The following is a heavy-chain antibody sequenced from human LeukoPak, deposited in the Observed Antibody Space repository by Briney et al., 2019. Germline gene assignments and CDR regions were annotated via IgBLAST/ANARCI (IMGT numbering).Heavy chain of an antibody. CDR2: ISSSSSTI. CDR1: GFTFSSYS. V-gene: IGHV3-48*01. Sequence: GGSLRLSCAASGFTFSSYSMNWVRQAPGKGLEWVSYISSSSSTIYYADSVKGRFTISRDNAKNSLYLQMNSLRAEDTAVYYCAKAGGSYRKGAFDIWGQGTMVTVSS. D-gene: IGHD3-16*02. J-gene: IGHJ3*02. CDR3: AKAGGSYRKGAFDI.